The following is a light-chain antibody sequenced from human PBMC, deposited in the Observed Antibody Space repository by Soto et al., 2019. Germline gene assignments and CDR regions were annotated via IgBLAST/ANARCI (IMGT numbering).Light chain of an antibody. J-gene: IGKJ5*01. CDR2: GAS. V-gene: IGKV3-15*01. Sequence: EIVMTQSPATLSVSPGERATLSCRASQSVFSNLAWYQQKPGQAPRLLNYGASTRATGIPARFSGSGSGTEFTLTISSLQSEDFAVYYCQQYNNWPPLTFGQGTRLEIK. CDR1: QSVFSN. CDR3: QQYNNWPPLT.